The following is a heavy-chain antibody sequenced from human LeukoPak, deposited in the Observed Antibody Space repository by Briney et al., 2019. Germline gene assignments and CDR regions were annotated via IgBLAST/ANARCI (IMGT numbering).Heavy chain of an antibody. Sequence: GGSLRLSCAASGFTFDDYAMHWVRQAPGKGLEWVSGISWNSGSIGYADSVKGRFTISRDNAKNSLYLQMNSLRAEDTALYYCAKDSLPFIAAAGQVGDYWGQGTLVTVSS. CDR1: GFTFDDYA. V-gene: IGHV3-9*01. CDR3: AKDSLPFIAAAGQVGDY. D-gene: IGHD6-13*01. J-gene: IGHJ4*02. CDR2: ISWNSGSI.